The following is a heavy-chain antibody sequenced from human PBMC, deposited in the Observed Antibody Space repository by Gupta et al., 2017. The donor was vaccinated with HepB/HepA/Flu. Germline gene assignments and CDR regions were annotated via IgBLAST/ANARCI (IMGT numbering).Heavy chain of an antibody. CDR2: RSWNSGNI. CDR1: GFTFDDYA. Sequence: EVQLVASGGGLVQPGRSLRLSCAVSGFTFDDYAMHWVRQAPGKGLEWGAGRSWNSGNIGYEDDVKGRFTISRNNAKNSLYRQMNSLRAEDTALYYCTKDVLGRGSIPTYFDYWGQGTLVTVSS. J-gene: IGHJ4*02. D-gene: IGHD3-10*01. V-gene: IGHV3-9*01. CDR3: TKDVLGRGSIPTYFDY.